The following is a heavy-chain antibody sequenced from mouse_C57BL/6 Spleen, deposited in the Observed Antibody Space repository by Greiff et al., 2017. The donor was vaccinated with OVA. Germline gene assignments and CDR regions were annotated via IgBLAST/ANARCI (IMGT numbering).Heavy chain of an antibody. Sequence: VKLQESGPELVKPGASVKISCKASGYAFSSSWMNWVKQRPGKGLEWIGRIYPGDGDTNYNGKFKGKATLTADKSSSTAYMQLSSLTSEDSAVYFCAILWDYWGQGTTLTVSS. D-gene: IGHD1-1*02. V-gene: IGHV1-82*01. CDR2: IYPGDGDT. J-gene: IGHJ2*01. CDR1: GYAFSSSW. CDR3: AILWDY.